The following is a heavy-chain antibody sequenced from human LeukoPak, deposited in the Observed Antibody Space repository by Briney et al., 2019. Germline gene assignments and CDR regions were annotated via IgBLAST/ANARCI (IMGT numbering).Heavy chain of an antibody. Sequence: SGKFSCKASGGTFNSYDISWGRQSPGQRLEWLRGIIPIFGTADYAQKFYGRVTITADKSTSTAYMELSSLRSEDTAVYYCASDPGGSSSWFRSFFDIWGQGTMVTVSS. V-gene: IGHV1-69*06. D-gene: IGHD6-13*01. CDR2: IIPIFGTA. CDR1: GGTFNSYD. CDR3: ASDPGGSSSWFRSFFDI. J-gene: IGHJ3*02.